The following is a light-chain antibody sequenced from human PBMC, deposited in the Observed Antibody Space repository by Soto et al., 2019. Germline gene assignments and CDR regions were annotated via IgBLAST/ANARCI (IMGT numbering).Light chain of an antibody. J-gene: IGLJ1*01. Sequence: QSALTLPPSASGSPGQSVAISCTGTASDIGGYTFVSWYQQHPGKAPKLLIYDVNKRPSGVPDRFSGSKSGNTASLTVSGLQAEDEADYYCSAHGGTNPYVFGTGTKLTVL. CDR2: DVN. V-gene: IGLV2-8*01. CDR3: SAHGGTNPYV. CDR1: ASDIGGYTF.